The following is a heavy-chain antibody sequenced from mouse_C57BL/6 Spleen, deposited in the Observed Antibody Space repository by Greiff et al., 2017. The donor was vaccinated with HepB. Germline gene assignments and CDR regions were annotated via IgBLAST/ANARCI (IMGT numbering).Heavy chain of an antibody. J-gene: IGHJ2*01. V-gene: IGHV1-15*01. Sequence: QVQLQQSGAELVRPGASVTLSCKASGYTFTDYEMHWVKQTPVHGLEWIGAIDPETGGTAYNQKFKGKAILTADKSSSTAYMELRSLTSEDSAVYYCTRSEGDSSGYYFDYWGQGTTLTVSS. CDR1: GYTFTDYE. CDR2: IDPETGGT. CDR3: TRSEGDSSGYYFDY. D-gene: IGHD3-2*02.